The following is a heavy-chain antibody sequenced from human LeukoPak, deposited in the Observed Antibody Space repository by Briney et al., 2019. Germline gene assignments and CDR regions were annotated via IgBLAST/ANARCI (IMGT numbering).Heavy chain of an antibody. CDR2: IYHSGST. Sequence: PSETLSLTCAVYGGSFSGYYWSWIRQPPGKGLEWIGEIYHSGSTNYNPSLKSRVTISVDKSKNQFSLKLSSVTAADTAVYYCARTHPYYYDSSGYPYYFDYWGQGTLVTVSS. CDR1: GGSFSGYY. J-gene: IGHJ4*02. D-gene: IGHD3-22*01. V-gene: IGHV4-34*01. CDR3: ARTHPYYYDSSGYPYYFDY.